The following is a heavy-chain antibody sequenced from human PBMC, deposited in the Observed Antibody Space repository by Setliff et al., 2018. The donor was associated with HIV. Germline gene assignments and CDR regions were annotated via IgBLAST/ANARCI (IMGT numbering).Heavy chain of an antibody. Sequence: GGSLRLSCAAFGFTFSNYWMDWVRQAPGKGLEWVATIKQDGIEIYYMDSVKGRFTISRDNARTSLYLEMSSLRDEDTAVYLWANLWELGAWGQGTLVTVSS. J-gene: IGHJ5*02. D-gene: IGHD3-16*01. CDR3: ANLWELGA. CDR2: IKQDGIEI. V-gene: IGHV3-7*03. CDR1: GFTFSNYW.